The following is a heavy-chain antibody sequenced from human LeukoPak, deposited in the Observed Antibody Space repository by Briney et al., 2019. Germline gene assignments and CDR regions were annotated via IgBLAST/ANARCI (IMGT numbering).Heavy chain of an antibody. J-gene: IGHJ4*02. CDR2: ITSGAGST. Sequence: GGSLRLSCDASGFSISDYYMRWIRQSPGKGLEWISYITSGAGSTKYADSVKGRFTISRDKAKNSVALQLNSLRAEDTAVYYCTRERRGTYYAFESWGQGTLVTVSS. CDR1: GFSISDYY. CDR3: TRERRGTYYAFES. D-gene: IGHD3-16*01. V-gene: IGHV3-11*01.